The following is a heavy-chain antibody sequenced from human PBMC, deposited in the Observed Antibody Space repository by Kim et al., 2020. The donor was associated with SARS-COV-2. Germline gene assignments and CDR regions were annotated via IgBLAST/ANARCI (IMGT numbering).Heavy chain of an antibody. CDR3: ARAVGIVGATPTLDY. Sequence: DSVKGRFTISRNNSKNKLYLQMNSLRAEDTAVDYCARAVGIVGATPTLDYWGQGTLVTVSS. V-gene: IGHV3-30*01. D-gene: IGHD1-26*01. J-gene: IGHJ4*01.